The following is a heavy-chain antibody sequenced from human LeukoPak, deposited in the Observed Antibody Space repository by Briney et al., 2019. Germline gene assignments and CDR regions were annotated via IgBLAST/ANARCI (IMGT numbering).Heavy chain of an antibody. J-gene: IGHJ4*02. CDR1: GGSISITTYY. CDR2: IYYSGST. Sequence: SETLSLTCTVSGGSISITTYYWGWIRQPPGKGLEWIGNIYYSGSTYYNPSLKSRVTISVDTSENQFSLKLSSVTAADTAVYYCARDYMVRGVIDYWGQGTLVTVSS. V-gene: IGHV4-39*07. D-gene: IGHD3-10*01. CDR3: ARDYMVRGVIDY.